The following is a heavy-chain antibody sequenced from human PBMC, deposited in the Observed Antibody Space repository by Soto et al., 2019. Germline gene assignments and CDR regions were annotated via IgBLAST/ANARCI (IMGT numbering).Heavy chain of an antibody. D-gene: IGHD3-10*01. V-gene: IGHV1-69*13. CDR3: ARSTPKYYGSGSYYNQLDY. Sequence: SVKVSCKASGGTFSSYAISWVRQAPGQGLEWMGGIIPIFGTANYAQKFQGRVTITADESTSTAYMELSSLRSEDMAVYYCARSTPKYYGSGSYYNQLDYWGQGTLVTVSS. CDR1: GGTFSSYA. CDR2: IIPIFGTA. J-gene: IGHJ4*02.